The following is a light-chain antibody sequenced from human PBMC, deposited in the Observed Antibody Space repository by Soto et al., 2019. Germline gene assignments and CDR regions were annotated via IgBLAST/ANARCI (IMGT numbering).Light chain of an antibody. Sequence: QSALTQPASVSGSPGQSITIYCTGTSSDVGGYNYVSWYQQHTGKAPKLMIYDVSNRPSGVSNRFSGSKSGNTASLTSSGLQAEDEADYYCSSYTSSSTMVFGGGTKLT. CDR2: DVS. CDR3: SSYTSSSTMV. V-gene: IGLV2-14*01. J-gene: IGLJ2*01. CDR1: SSDVGGYNY.